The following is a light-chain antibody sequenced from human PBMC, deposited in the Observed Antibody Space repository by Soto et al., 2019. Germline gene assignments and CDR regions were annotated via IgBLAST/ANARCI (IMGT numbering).Light chain of an antibody. V-gene: IGKV1-27*01. CDR2: AAS. CDR3: QSYNSAPFT. J-gene: IGKJ3*01. CDR1: RGISNY. Sequence: DIQMTQSPSPLSASVGDRVTITCRASRGISNYLAWYQQKPGKVPKLLIYAASTLQSGVPSRFSGSGFGTDFTLTISSLQPEDVASYYCQSYNSAPFTFGPGTKVDIK.